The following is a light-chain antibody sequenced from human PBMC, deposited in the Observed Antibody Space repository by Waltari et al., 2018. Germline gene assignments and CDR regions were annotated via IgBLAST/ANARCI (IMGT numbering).Light chain of an antibody. Sequence: EIVLTQSPGTLSLSPGERATLSCRASQSLSSSLAWYQQRPGQAPRLLIYDVSNRASGIPARFSGSESGTDFTLTISSLEPEDFAVYYCQQRTNRPRMYTFGQGTKLEI. J-gene: IGKJ2*01. CDR3: QQRTNRPRMYT. V-gene: IGKV3-11*01. CDR2: DVS. CDR1: QSLSSS.